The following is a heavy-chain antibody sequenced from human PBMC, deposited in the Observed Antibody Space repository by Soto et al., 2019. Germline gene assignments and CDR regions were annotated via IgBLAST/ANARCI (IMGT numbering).Heavy chain of an antibody. Sequence: SETLSLTCTVSGGSISSYYWSWIRQPPGKGLEWIGYIYYSGSTNYNPSLKSRVTISVDTSKNQFSLKLSSVTAADTAVYYCARTDSSSYKRHYYYGMDVWGQGTTVTVS. CDR1: GGSISSYY. CDR3: ARTDSSSYKRHYYYGMDV. CDR2: IYYSGST. D-gene: IGHD6-13*01. V-gene: IGHV4-59*01. J-gene: IGHJ6*02.